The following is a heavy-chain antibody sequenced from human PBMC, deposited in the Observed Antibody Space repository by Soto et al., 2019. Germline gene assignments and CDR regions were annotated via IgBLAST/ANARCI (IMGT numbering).Heavy chain of an antibody. Sequence: SGGSVRLSCAASGFTFSSYAMHWVRQAPGKGLEWVAVISYDGSNKYYADSVKGRFTISRDNSKNTLYLQMNSLRAEDTAVYYCANIRSSSSLTPYYYGMDVWGQGTTVTVSS. V-gene: IGHV3-30-3*01. J-gene: IGHJ6*02. CDR1: GFTFSSYA. CDR2: ISYDGSNK. D-gene: IGHD6-6*01. CDR3: ANIRSSSSLTPYYYGMDV.